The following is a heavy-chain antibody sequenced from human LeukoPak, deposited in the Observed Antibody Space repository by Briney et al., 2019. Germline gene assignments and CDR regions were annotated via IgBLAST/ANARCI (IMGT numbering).Heavy chain of an antibody. V-gene: IGHV3-21*01. Sequence: GGSLRLSCAASGFTFSSYSMNWIRQAPGKGLEWVSSISSSSYIYYADSVKGRFTISRDNAKNSLYLQINSLRAEDTAVYYCARSEVVVATFDYWGQGTLVTVSS. CDR2: ISSSSYI. D-gene: IGHD2-15*01. CDR3: ARSEVVVATFDY. J-gene: IGHJ4*02. CDR1: GFTFSSYS.